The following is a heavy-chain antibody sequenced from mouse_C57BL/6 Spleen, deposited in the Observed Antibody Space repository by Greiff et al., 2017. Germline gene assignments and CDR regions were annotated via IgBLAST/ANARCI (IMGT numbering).Heavy chain of an antibody. V-gene: IGHV6-6*01. CDR1: GFTFSDAW. Sequence: EVKLVESGGGLVQPGGSMKLSCAASGFTFSDAWMDWVRQSPEKGLEWVAEIRNKANNHATYYAESVKGRFTISRDDSKSSVYLQMNSLRAEDTGIYYCTRYRKNYYAMDYWGQGTSVTVSS. CDR3: TRYRKNYYAMDY. CDR2: IRNKANNHAT. J-gene: IGHJ4*01.